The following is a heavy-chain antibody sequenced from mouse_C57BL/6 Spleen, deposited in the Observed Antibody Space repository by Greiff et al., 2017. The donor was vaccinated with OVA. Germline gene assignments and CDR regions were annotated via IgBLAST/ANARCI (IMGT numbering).Heavy chain of an antibody. V-gene: IGHV1-42*01. D-gene: IGHD1-1*01. CDR1: GYSFTGYY. CDR2: INPSTGGT. CDR3: ARYYGSSYDAMDY. J-gene: IGHJ4*01. Sequence: EVKLMESGPELVKPGASVKISCKASGYSFTGYYMNWVKQSPEKSLEWIGEINPSTGGTTYNQKFKAKATLTVDKSSSTAYMQLKSLTSEDSAVYYCARYYGSSYDAMDYWGQGTSVTVSS.